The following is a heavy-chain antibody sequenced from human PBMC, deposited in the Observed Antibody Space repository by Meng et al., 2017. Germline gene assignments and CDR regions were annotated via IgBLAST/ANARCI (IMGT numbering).Heavy chain of an antibody. CDR3: ARALKHYYDSSGYRVGYFDY. Sequence: VQLAESGAEVKKPGSSVKVSCKASGGPFSSYAISWVRQAPGQGLECMGGIIPIFGTANYAQKFQGRVTITADESTSTAYMELSSLRSEDTAVYYCARALKHYYDSSGYRVGYFDYWGQGTLVTVSS. V-gene: IGHV1-69*01. D-gene: IGHD3-22*01. CDR2: IIPIFGTA. J-gene: IGHJ4*02. CDR1: GGPFSSYA.